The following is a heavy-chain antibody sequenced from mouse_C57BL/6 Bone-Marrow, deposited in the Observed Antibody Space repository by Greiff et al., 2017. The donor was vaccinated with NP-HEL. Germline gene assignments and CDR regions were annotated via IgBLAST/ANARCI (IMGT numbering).Heavy chain of an antibody. CDR1: GFSLSTFGLG. CDR2: ICWDDDK. D-gene: IGHD2-3*01. Sequence: QVTLKVSGPGILQPSQTLSLTCSFSGFSLSTFGLGVGWICPPSGKGLEWLAHICWDDDKYYNPALKSRLTLSQATSKNQVFLKIANVDTADTATYYRARIAWLLANGDRYYAMDYWGQGTSVTVSA. J-gene: IGHJ4*01. CDR3: ARIAWLLANGDRYYAMDY. V-gene: IGHV8-8*01.